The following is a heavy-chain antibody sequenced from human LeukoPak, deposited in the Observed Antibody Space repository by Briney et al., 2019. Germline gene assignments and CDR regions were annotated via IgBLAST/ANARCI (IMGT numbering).Heavy chain of an antibody. CDR3: VRDAITSGWFDAYDM. V-gene: IGHV3-64*01. J-gene: IGHJ3*02. D-gene: IGHD6-19*01. Sequence: GGSLRLSCTASGFTFKTYAMHWVRQAPGSGLEYVSSITTDGTTTYHANSVKGRFTISRDNSKNTLYLQMGSLRVEDMALYYCVRDAITSGWFDAYDMWGQGTMVTVPS. CDR2: ITTDGTTT. CDR1: GFTFKTYA.